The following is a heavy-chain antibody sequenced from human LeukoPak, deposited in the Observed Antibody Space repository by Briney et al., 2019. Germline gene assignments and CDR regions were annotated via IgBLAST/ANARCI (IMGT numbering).Heavy chain of an antibody. CDR1: GYTFTSYG. CDR3: ARAVHSSSAPYDY. V-gene: IGHV1-18*01. D-gene: IGHD6-6*01. CDR2: ISAYNGNT. J-gene: IGHJ4*02. Sequence: GASVKVSCKASGYTFTSYGISWVRQAPGQGLEWMGWISAYNGNTNYAQKLQGRVTMTRNTSISTAYMELSSLRSEDTAVYYCARAVHSSSAPYDYWGQGTLVTVSS.